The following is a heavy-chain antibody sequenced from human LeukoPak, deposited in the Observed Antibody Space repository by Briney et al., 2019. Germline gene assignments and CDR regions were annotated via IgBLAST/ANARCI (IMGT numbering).Heavy chain of an antibody. J-gene: IGHJ4*02. CDR3: AKDSGYYIANDY. Sequence: GGSLRLSCAASGFTFSGFAMSWVRQAPGKGLEWVAVISYDGSNKYYADSVKGRFTISRDNSKNTLYLQMNSLRAEDTAVYYCAKDSGYYIANDYWGQGTLVTVSS. CDR2: ISYDGSNK. CDR1: GFTFSGFA. V-gene: IGHV3-30*18. D-gene: IGHD3-3*01.